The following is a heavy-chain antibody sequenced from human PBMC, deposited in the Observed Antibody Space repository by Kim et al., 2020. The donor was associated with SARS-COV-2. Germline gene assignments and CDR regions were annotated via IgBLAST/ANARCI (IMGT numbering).Heavy chain of an antibody. V-gene: IGHV4-34*01. CDR2: INHSGST. D-gene: IGHD1-26*01. Sequence: SETLSLTCAVYGGSFSGYYWSWIRQPPGKGLEWIGEINHSGSTNYNPSLKSRVTISVDTSKNQFSLKLSSVTAADTAVYYWARGRRSSSQVGATTRDFDDWGPGTLVTVSS. CDR3: ARGRRSSSQVGATTRDFDD. J-gene: IGHJ4*02. CDR1: GGSFSGYY.